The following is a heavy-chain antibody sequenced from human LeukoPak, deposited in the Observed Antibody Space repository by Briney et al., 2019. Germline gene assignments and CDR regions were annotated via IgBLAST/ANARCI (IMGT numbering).Heavy chain of an antibody. J-gene: IGHJ6*02. CDR2: FDPEDGET. CDR3: ATRATTVTYYYGMDV. Sequence: ASVKVSCRASGYTFSRYGISWVRQAPGQGLEWMGGFDPEDGETIYAQKFQGRVTMTEDTSTDTAYMELSSLRSEDTAVYYCATRATTVTYYYGMDVWGQGTTVTASS. V-gene: IGHV1-24*01. D-gene: IGHD4-17*01. CDR1: GYTFSRYG.